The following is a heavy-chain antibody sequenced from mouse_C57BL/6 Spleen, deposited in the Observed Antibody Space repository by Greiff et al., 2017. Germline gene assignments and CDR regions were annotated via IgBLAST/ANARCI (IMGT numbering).Heavy chain of an antibody. CDR3: TSEGYYYGSSPFAY. Sequence: QVQLQQSGAELVRPGASVTLSCKASGYTFTVYEMHWVKQTPVHGLEWIGAIDPETGGTAYNQKFKGKAILTADKSSSTAYMELRSLTSEDSAVYYCTSEGYYYGSSPFAYWGQGTLVTVSA. CDR2: IDPETGGT. D-gene: IGHD1-1*01. V-gene: IGHV1-15*01. J-gene: IGHJ3*01. CDR1: GYTFTVYE.